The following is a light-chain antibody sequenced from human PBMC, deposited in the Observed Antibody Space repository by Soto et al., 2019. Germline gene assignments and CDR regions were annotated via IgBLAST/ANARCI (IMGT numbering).Light chain of an antibody. Sequence: QSALTQPRSVSGSPGQSVIISCTGTNSDVGAYDYVSWYQQHPGKAPKLIIYDVSKRPSGVPDRFSASKSGNTASLTISGLQAEDEADYYCCSYGGTNTLVFGGGTQLTVL. J-gene: IGLJ3*02. CDR1: NSDVGAYDY. CDR3: CSYGGTNTLV. V-gene: IGLV2-11*01. CDR2: DVS.